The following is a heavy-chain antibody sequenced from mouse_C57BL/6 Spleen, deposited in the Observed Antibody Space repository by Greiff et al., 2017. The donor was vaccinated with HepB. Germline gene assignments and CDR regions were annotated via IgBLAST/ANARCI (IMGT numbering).Heavy chain of an antibody. J-gene: IGHJ1*03. CDR3: ARYYSNSRGYFDV. CDR1: GYSITSCYY. CDR2: ISYDGSN. D-gene: IGHD2-5*01. Sequence: ESGPGLVKPSQSLSLTCSVTGYSITSCYYWNWIRQFPGNKLEWMGYISYDGSNNYNPSLKNRISITRDTSKNQFFLKLNSVTTEDTATYYCARYYSNSRGYFDVWGTGATVTVSS. V-gene: IGHV3-6*01.